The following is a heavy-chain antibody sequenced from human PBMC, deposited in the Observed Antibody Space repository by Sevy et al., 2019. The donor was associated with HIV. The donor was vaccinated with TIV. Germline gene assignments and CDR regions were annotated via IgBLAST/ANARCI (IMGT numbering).Heavy chain of an antibody. J-gene: IGHJ4*02. Sequence: GGSLRLSCAASGFTFSSYWMSWFRQAPGKGLEWLATINLDGSETFYLDSVKGRFTISRHNPRRSVYLQMTSLSAEDTAVYYCARLFYGSADYWGQGTLVTVSS. D-gene: IGHD3-10*01. CDR1: GFTFSSYW. CDR2: INLDGSET. V-gene: IGHV3-7*01. CDR3: ARLFYGSADY.